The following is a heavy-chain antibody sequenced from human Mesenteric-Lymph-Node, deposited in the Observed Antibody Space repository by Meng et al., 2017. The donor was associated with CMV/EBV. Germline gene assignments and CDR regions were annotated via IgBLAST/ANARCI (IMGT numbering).Heavy chain of an antibody. CDR1: GYTFTSYG. D-gene: IGHD5-24*01. V-gene: IGHV1-18*01. Sequence: ASVKVSCKASGYTFTSYGISWVRQAPGQGLEWMGWISAYNGNTNYAQKLQGRVTMTTDTSTSTAYMELSSLRSEDTAVYYCARILRGARDGYNSDFDYWGQGTLVTVSS. CDR3: ARILRGARDGYNSDFDY. J-gene: IGHJ4*02. CDR2: ISAYNGNT.